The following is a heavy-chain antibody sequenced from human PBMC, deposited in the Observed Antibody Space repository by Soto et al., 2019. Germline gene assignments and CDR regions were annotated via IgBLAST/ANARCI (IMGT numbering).Heavy chain of an antibody. CDR2: ISAYNGNT. V-gene: IGHV1-18*01. Sequence: ASVKVSCKASGYTFTSYGISWVRQAPGQGLEWMGWISAYNGNTNYAQKLQGRVTMTTDTSTSTAYMELRSLRSDDTAVYYCARGIDILTGYYFFDYWGQGTLVTVSS. J-gene: IGHJ4*02. D-gene: IGHD3-9*01. CDR1: GYTFTSYG. CDR3: ARGIDILTGYYFFDY.